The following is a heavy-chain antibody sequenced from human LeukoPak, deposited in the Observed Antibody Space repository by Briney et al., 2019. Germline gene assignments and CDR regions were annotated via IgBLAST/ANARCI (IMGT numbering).Heavy chain of an antibody. J-gene: IGHJ4*02. Sequence: GASVKVSCKASGYTFTGYYMHWVRQAPGQGLEWMGWISAYNGNTNCAQKLQGRVTMTTDTSTSTAYMELRSLRSDDTAVYYCARDGWIQLWPSRNYFDYWGQGTLVTVSS. D-gene: IGHD5-18*01. CDR2: ISAYNGNT. CDR1: GYTFTGYY. V-gene: IGHV1-18*04. CDR3: ARDGWIQLWPSRNYFDY.